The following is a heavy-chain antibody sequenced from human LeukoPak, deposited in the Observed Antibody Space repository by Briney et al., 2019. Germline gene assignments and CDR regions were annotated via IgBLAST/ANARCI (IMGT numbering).Heavy chain of an antibody. CDR2: ISGSGGST. J-gene: IGHJ4*02. Sequence: GGSLRLSCAASGFTFSNYAMSWVRQAPGKGLEWVSGISGSGGSTYYADSVGRFSISRDNSNNTLYLQLTSPRADDTAVYYCAKEGRGMGAATMDYWGQGTLVTVSS. D-gene: IGHD1-26*01. CDR1: GFTFSNYA. CDR3: AKEGRGMGAATMDY. V-gene: IGHV3-23*01.